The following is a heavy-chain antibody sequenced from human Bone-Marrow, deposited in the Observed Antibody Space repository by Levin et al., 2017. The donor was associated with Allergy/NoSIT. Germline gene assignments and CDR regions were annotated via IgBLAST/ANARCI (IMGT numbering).Heavy chain of an antibody. J-gene: IGHJ4*02. CDR1: GFTLTSHP. V-gene: IGHV3-30-3*01. CDR2: ISFDGDEK. Sequence: PGGSLRLSCAASGFTLTSHPMHWVRQAPGKGPEWVAVISFDGDEKTYAESVKGRFSISRDTSKNTVSLQMNSLRTEDTALYYCARDRNVRVSGYLDSWGQGVQVTVSS. CDR3: ARDRNVRVSGYLDS. D-gene: IGHD3-10*02.